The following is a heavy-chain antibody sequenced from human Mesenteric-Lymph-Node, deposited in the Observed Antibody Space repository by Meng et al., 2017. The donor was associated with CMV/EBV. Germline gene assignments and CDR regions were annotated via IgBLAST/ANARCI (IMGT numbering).Heavy chain of an antibody. V-gene: IGHV3-11*01. CDR2: ISSSGSTI. D-gene: IGHD3-3*01. CDR3: ARALPTMYYDFWSGYYGNPNYYYGMDV. Sequence: GGSLRLSCAASGFTFSDYHMSWIRQAPGKGLEWVSYISSSGSTIYYADSVKGRFTISRDNTKNSLYLQMNSLRAEDTAVYYCARALPTMYYDFWSGYYGNPNYYYGMDVWGQGTTVTVSS. CDR1: GFTFSDYH. J-gene: IGHJ6*02.